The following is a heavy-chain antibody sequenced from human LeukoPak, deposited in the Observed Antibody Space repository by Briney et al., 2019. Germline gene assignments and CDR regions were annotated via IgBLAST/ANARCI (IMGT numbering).Heavy chain of an antibody. Sequence: PGGSLRLSCAASGFTFSSYAMSWVRQAPGKGLEWVSAISGGGGSTYYADSVKGRFTISRDNSKNTLYLQMNSLRAEDTAVYYCAKTPYYYDSSGYTEDWGQGTLVTVSS. D-gene: IGHD3-22*01. CDR1: GFTFSSYA. CDR2: ISGGGGST. CDR3: AKTPYYYDSSGYTED. J-gene: IGHJ4*02. V-gene: IGHV3-23*01.